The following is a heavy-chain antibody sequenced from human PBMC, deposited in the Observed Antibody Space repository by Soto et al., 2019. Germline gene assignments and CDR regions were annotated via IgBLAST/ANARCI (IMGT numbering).Heavy chain of an antibody. CDR2: IYYTGRT. V-gene: IGHV4-59*01. D-gene: IGHD1-1*01. CDR3: ARDSSNSWYSPMDP. Sequence: SETLSLTCTVSGGSINNYYWSWVRLSPGKGLEWIGYIYYTGRTNYNPSLESRVTISVDTSKNQFSLKLRSVTAADTAVYYCARDSSNSWYSPMDPWGQGILVTVSS. CDR1: GGSINNYY. J-gene: IGHJ5*02.